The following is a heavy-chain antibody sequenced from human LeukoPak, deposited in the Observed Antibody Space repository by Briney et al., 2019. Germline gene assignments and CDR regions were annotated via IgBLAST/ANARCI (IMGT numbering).Heavy chain of an antibody. D-gene: IGHD5-24*01. CDR3: AKVLSPRWLGPGLIFDYFDY. CDR1: GFTFSSYA. V-gene: IGHV3-23*01. Sequence: GGSLRLSCAASGFTFSSYAMSWVRQAPGKGLEWVSAISGSGGSTYYADSVKGRFTISRDNSKNTLYLQMNSLRAEDTAVYYCAKVLSPRWLGPGLIFDYFDYWGQGTLVTVSS. CDR2: ISGSGGST. J-gene: IGHJ4*02.